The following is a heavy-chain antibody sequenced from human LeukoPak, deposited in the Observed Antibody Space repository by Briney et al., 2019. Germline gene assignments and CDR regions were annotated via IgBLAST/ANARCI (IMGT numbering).Heavy chain of an antibody. CDR3: AKDDPLYCSGATCYSD. V-gene: IGHV3-23*01. D-gene: IGHD2-15*01. CDR2: ISAAGDRA. Sequence: PGGSLRLSCAASGFTFSTYVMNWVRQAPGKGLEWVSAISAAGDRAYYADSVQGRFTLSRDNSKNTLYLQMSSLRAEDTAVYYCAKDDPLYCSGATCYSDWGQGTLVTVSS. CDR1: GFTFSTYV. J-gene: IGHJ4*02.